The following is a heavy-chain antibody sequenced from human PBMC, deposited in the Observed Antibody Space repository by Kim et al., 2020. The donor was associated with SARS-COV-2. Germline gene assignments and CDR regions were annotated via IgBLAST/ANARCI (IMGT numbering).Heavy chain of an antibody. Sequence: ASVKVSCKASGYTFTGYYMHWVRQAPGQGLEWMGWINPNSGGTNYAQKFQGRVTMTRDTSISTAYMELSRLRSDDTAVYYCARYSATIYYYYGMDVWGQGTTVTVSS. J-gene: IGHJ6*02. V-gene: IGHV1-2*02. CDR1: GYTFTGYY. CDR3: ARYSATIYYYYGMDV. CDR2: INPNSGGT. D-gene: IGHD2-15*01.